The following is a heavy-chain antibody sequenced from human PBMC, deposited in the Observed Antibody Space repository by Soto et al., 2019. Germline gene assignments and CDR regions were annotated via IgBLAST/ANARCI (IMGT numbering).Heavy chain of an antibody. V-gene: IGHV5-51*01. J-gene: IGHJ3*02. Sequence: GESLKISCKGSGYSFTSHWIGWVRQMPGKGLEWMGIIYPGDSDTRYNQAFQGQVTISVDKSITTAYLQWSSLKASDTAIYYCATDLNGYSHDAFDIWGQGTMVTVSS. CDR1: GYSFTSHW. D-gene: IGHD3-9*01. CDR2: IYPGDSDT. CDR3: ATDLNGYSHDAFDI.